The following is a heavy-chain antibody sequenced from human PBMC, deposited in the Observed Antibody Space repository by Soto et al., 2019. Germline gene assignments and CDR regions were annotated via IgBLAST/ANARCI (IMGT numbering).Heavy chain of an antibody. Sequence: EVQLVESGGGLVQPGGSLRLSCAASGFTVSSKYMSWVRQAPGKGLEWVSVVYSGGSTNNADSVKGRFTISRDNSKNTLFLQMESLRAEDTAVYYCVGGGTYTSAFFYWGQGTLVTVSS. J-gene: IGHJ4*02. D-gene: IGHD3-16*01. CDR2: VYSGGST. CDR1: GFTVSSKY. CDR3: VGGGTYTSAFFY. V-gene: IGHV3-66*01.